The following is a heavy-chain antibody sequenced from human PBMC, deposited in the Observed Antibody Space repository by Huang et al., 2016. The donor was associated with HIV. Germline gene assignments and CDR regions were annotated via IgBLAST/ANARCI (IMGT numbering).Heavy chain of an antibody. D-gene: IGHD6-13*01. CDR1: GFSILIYY. CDR3: AREGITPSGTEVSGFDF. J-gene: IGHJ5*01. CDR2: VNPSGGGA. Sequence: QVQLVQSGAEVKKPGASVTISCKASGFSILIYYIHWVRQAPGQWLELTGIVNPSGGGADDAQKFKGRVTMTRDTSTRTLYMELSSLRSEDTAVYYCAREGITPSGTEVSGFDFWGQGTPVSVSS. V-gene: IGHV1-46*03.